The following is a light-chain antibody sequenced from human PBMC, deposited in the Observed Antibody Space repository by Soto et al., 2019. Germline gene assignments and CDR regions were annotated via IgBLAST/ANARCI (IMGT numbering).Light chain of an antibody. CDR2: FGS. CDR1: QSLLYNNTYYY. Sequence: EIVMTQSPLTLPVTPGGPASITCRSSQSLLYNNTYYYLDWYVQKPGQSPQLLIYFGSNRAPGVPDRFSGSGSGTDFTLKINRVEAEDVGTYYCMQALQSLTFGQGTRLEIK. CDR3: MQALQSLT. J-gene: IGKJ5*01. V-gene: IGKV2-28*01.